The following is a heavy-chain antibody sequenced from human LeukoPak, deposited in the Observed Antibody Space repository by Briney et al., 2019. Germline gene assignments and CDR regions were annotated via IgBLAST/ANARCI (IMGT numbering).Heavy chain of an antibody. V-gene: IGHV3-7*01. J-gene: IGHJ4*02. CDR2: IKQDGSEK. D-gene: IGHD5-12*01. CDR1: GFTFSSYW. CDR3: ARVRYSGYDPFDY. Sequence: GGSLRLSCSASGFTFSSYWMSWVRQAPGKGLEWVANIKQDGSEKYYVDSVKGRFTISRDNAKNSLYLQMNSLRAEDTAVYYCARVRYSGYDPFDYWGQGTLVTVSS.